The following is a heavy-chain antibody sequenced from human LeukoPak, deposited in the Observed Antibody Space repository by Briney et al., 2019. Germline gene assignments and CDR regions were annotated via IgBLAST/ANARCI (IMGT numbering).Heavy chain of an antibody. CDR1: GYRFTDYY. D-gene: IGHD2-2*01. J-gene: IGHJ4*02. V-gene: IGHV1-2*02. CDR3: ARELGFCSSTGCPLYHY. CDR2: INPNNGGT. Sequence: ASVKVSCKASGYRFTDYYVHWVRQAPGQGLEGMGWINPNNGGTNYAQKFYGRVTMTRDTSITTAYMELNRLTSDDTAAYYCARELGFCSSTGCPLYHYWGQGTLVTVSS.